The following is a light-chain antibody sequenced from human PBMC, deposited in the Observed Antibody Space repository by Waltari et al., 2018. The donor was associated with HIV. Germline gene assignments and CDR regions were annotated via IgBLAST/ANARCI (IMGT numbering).Light chain of an antibody. CDR2: EGT. J-gene: IGLJ3*02. V-gene: IGLV2-23*01. CDR3: CAYAANNTVL. CDR1: SSDVGSYNL. Sequence: QSALTQPASVSGSPGQSITISCTGTSSDVGSYNLVSWYQKHPGKAPKSMIYEGTKRPSGVSNRFSGSKADNTASLTISGLQAEDEADYHCCAYAANNTVLFGGGTKLTVL.